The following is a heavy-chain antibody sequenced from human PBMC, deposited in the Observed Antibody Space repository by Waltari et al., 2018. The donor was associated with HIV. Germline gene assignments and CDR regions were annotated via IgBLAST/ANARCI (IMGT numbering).Heavy chain of an antibody. CDR2: LYYRGLP. Sequence: QVQLQESGPGLVKPSETLSLSCIVSHDSATNNYYYWAWIRQSPGKGPGWIGMLYYRGLPFHTPSLRSRVAMSLDTSRNQFSLNLTSVTVADTAFYYCARSPFTNVASTRKLGWLDPWGQGKLVTVSS. CDR3: ARSPFTNVASTRKLGWLDP. D-gene: IGHD3-16*01. J-gene: IGHJ5*02. V-gene: IGHV4-39*01. CDR1: HDSATNNYYY.